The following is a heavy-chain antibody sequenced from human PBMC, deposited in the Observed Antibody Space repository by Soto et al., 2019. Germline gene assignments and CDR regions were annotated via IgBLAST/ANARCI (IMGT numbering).Heavy chain of an antibody. Sequence: PGGSLRLSCAASGFTFSSYAMSWVRQAPGKGLEWVSAISGSGGSTYYADSVKGRFTISRDNSKNTLYLQMNSLRAEDTAVYYCANDSGPGVTTIFGVVIIPPTFDYWGQGTLVTVS. CDR1: GFTFSSYA. D-gene: IGHD3-3*01. V-gene: IGHV3-23*01. CDR3: ANDSGPGVTTIFGVVIIPPTFDY. J-gene: IGHJ4*02. CDR2: ISGSGGST.